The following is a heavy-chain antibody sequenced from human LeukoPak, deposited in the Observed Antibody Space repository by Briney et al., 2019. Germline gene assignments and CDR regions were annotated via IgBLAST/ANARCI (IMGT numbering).Heavy chain of an antibody. CDR1: GGTFSSYA. CDR3: ARDPLYSSGHHNIFDD. J-gene: IGHJ4*02. CDR2: IISIFGTT. V-gene: IGHV1-69*13. D-gene: IGHD6-19*01. Sequence: SVKLSCKASGGTFSSYAISWVRQAPGQGLEWMGEIISIFGTTNYAQKFQGRVTITADESTSTAYMELSSLRSEDTAVYYCARDPLYSSGHHNIFDDWGKGTLVTVSS.